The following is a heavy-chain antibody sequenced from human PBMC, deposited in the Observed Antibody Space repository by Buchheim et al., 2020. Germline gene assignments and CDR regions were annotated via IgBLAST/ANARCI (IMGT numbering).Heavy chain of an antibody. D-gene: IGHD2-21*01. Sequence: QVQLVESGGGVVQPGRSLRLSCAASGFTFSSSGMHWVRQAPGKGLEWVAVMSYDESNGYYANSVKGRFTISRDNSKNTLYLQMNSLRAEDTALYYCAKVRLLNTFDYWGQGTL. CDR3: AKVRLLNTFDY. CDR2: MSYDESNG. CDR1: GFTFSSSG. V-gene: IGHV3-30*18. J-gene: IGHJ4*02.